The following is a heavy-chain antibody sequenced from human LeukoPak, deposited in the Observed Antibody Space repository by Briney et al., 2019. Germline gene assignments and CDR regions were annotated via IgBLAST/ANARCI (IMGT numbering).Heavy chain of an antibody. CDR3: ANSVVPAAIDYYYGMDV. CDR1: GGSFGGYY. CDR2: INHSGST. J-gene: IGHJ6*02. V-gene: IGHV4-34*01. D-gene: IGHD2-2*02. Sequence: SETLSLTCAVYGGSFGGYYWSWIRQPPGKGLEWIGEINHSGSTNYNPSLKSRVTISVDTSKNQLSLKLSSVTAADTAVYYCANSVVPAAIDYYYGMDVWGQGTTVTVSS.